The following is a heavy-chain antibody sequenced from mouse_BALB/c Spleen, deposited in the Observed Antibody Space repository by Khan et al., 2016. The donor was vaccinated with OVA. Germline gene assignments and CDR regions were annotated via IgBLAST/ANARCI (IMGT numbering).Heavy chain of an antibody. V-gene: IGHV1-4*01. Sequence: QVQLKESGAELARPGASVKMSCKASGYTFTSYTIHWIKKRPGQGLEWIGYINPSNDYTNYNQNFKDKAALIVDKSSSTAYMQLSSLTSEDSAVYYCVREGAYYRSDGWFAYWGQGTLVTVSA. J-gene: IGHJ3*01. CDR2: INPSNDYT. CDR1: GYTFTSYT. D-gene: IGHD2-14*01. CDR3: VREGAYYRSDGWFAY.